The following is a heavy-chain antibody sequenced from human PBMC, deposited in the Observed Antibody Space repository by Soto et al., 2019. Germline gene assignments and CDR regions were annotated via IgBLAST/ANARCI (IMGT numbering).Heavy chain of an antibody. CDR2: IRTTSSYI. CDR1: GFTFRSYS. J-gene: IGHJ3*02. V-gene: IGHV3-21*01. D-gene: IGHD4-17*01. Sequence: EVQLVESGGGRVKPGGSLRLSCEASGFTFRSYSMTWVRQAPGKVLEWVSSIRTTSSYIYYGDSVKGRFTISRDNAKNSLLLHMNSLRAEDTAIYECAIEGDDYGDYKRAFDIWGQGTTVTVSS. CDR3: AIEGDDYGDYKRAFDI.